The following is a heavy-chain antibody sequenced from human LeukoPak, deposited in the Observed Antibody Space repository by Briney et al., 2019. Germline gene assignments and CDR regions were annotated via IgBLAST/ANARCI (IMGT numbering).Heavy chain of an antibody. J-gene: IGHJ4*02. CDR1: GYTFTSYG. D-gene: IGHD6-13*01. V-gene: IGHV1-18*01. CDR3: ARVLAAARTNYFDH. Sequence: ASVKVSCKASGYTFTSYGISWMRQAPGQGLEWMGWISANNGNTNYAQKLQGRVTMTTDTSTSTAYTELRSLRSDDTAVYYCARVLAAARTNYFDHWGQGTLVTVSS. CDR2: ISANNGNT.